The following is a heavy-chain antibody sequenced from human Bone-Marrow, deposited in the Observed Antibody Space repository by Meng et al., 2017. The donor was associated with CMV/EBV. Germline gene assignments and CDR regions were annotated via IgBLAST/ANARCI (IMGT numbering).Heavy chain of an antibody. V-gene: IGHV3-21*01. CDR2: ISSSSSYI. CDR1: GFTFSSYS. J-gene: IGHJ4*02. D-gene: IGHD2-2*01. CDR3: TFSEYCSSTSCPFDY. Sequence: GESLKISCAASGFTFSSYSMNWVRQAPGKGLEWVSSISSSSSYIYYADSVKGQFTISRDNAKNSLYLQMNSLRAEDTAVYYCTFSEYCSSTSCPFDYWGQGTLVTVSS.